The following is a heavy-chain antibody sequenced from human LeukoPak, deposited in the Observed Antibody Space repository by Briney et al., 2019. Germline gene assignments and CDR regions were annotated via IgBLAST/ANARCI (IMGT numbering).Heavy chain of an antibody. J-gene: IGHJ4*02. CDR2: INHSGST. CDR3: ARGGKQWLVKGFDY. D-gene: IGHD6-19*01. Sequence: SETLSLTCTVSGGSISSSSYYWSWIRQPPGKGLEWIGEINHSGSTNYNPSLKSRVTISVDTSKNQFSLKLSSVTAANTAVYYCARGGKQWLVKGFDYWGQGTLVTVSS. CDR1: GGSISSSSYY. V-gene: IGHV4-39*07.